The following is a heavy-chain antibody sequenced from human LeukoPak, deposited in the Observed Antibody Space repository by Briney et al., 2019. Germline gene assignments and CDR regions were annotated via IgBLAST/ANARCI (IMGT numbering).Heavy chain of an antibody. J-gene: IGHJ4*02. CDR2: ITDSGSST. Sequence: GGSLRLSCVASGFTFSNYAMNWVRQVPGKGLEWVSRITDSGSSTYYADSVKGRFTISRDNSKNTLYLQMTSLRAEDTAIYYGAKDFGRDSGFFDFWGKGAPVTVSS. D-gene: IGHD3-10*01. CDR3: AKDFGRDSGFFDF. CDR1: GFTFSNYA. V-gene: IGHV3-23*01.